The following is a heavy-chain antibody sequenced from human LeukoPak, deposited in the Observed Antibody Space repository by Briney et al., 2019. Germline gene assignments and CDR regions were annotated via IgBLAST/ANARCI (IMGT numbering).Heavy chain of an antibody. CDR3: ASRKLGNDY. D-gene: IGHD7-27*01. J-gene: IGHJ4*02. V-gene: IGHV4-59*10. CDR1: GESFSDYY. Sequence: SETLSLTCAVYGESFSDYYWNWIRQPPGKGLEWIGHIHSSGNTNYNPSLKSRVTMSADASKNQFSLKLSSVTAADTAVYYCASRKLGNDYWGQGTLVTVSS. CDR2: IHSSGNT.